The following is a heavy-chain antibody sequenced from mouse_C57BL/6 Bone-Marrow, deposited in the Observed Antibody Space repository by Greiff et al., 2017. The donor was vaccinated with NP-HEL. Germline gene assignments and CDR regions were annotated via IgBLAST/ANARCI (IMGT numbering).Heavy chain of an antibody. CDR2: IDPETGGT. Sequence: QVQLQQSGAELVRPGASVTLSCKASGYTFTDYEMHWVKQTPVHGLEWIGAIDPETGGTAYNQKFKGKALLTADKSSSTAYMELRSLTSEDSAVYYCTRLHDYDGTPYYAMDYWGQGTSVTVSS. V-gene: IGHV1-15*01. J-gene: IGHJ4*01. CDR3: TRLHDYDGTPYYAMDY. CDR1: GYTFTDYE. D-gene: IGHD2-4*01.